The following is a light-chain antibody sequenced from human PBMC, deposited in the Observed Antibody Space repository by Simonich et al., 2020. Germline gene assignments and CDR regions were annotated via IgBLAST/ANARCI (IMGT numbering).Light chain of an antibody. CDR3: AAWDDSLSGRV. J-gene: IGLJ3*02. CDR1: SSNIGSNY. Sequence: QSVLTQPPSASGTPGQRVTISCSGSSSNIGSNYVYWYQQLPETAPKRPIYRNNQRPSGVPDRFSGSKSGTSASLAISGLRSEDEADYYCAAWDDSLSGRVFGGGTKLTVL. CDR2: RNN. V-gene: IGLV1-47*01.